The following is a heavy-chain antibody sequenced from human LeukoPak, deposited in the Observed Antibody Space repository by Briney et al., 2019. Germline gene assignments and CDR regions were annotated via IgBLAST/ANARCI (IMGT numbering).Heavy chain of an antibody. D-gene: IGHD2-21*02. Sequence: GGSLRLSCVVSGITFSSCAMTWVRQAPGKGLEWVSIISGSGGSKNYADSVKGRFTISRDNSKNTVYLQMNSLRTEDTAIYYCAKGDTVAVTAYYFDYWGQGTLVTVSS. V-gene: IGHV3-23*01. CDR2: ISGSGGSK. CDR1: GITFSSCA. CDR3: AKGDTVAVTAYYFDY. J-gene: IGHJ4*02.